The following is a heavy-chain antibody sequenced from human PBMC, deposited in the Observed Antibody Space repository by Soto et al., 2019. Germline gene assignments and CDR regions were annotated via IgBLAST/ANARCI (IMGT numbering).Heavy chain of an antibody. D-gene: IGHD1-26*01. J-gene: IGHJ4*02. CDR1: GFIFSRYS. Sequence: PGGSLRLSCAVSGFIFSRYSMNWVRQAPGKGLEWVSSIGTSGSYIYDTDSVKGRFTISRDNTKDSLYLQMNSLRAEDTAIYYCARGSAFIGLDYWGQGTPIIVSS. V-gene: IGHV3-21*01. CDR3: ARGSAFIGLDY. CDR2: IGTSGSYI.